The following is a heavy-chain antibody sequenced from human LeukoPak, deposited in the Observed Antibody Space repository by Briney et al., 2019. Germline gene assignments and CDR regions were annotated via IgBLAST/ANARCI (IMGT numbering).Heavy chain of an antibody. CDR3: AKEGANEYGDYGGIFDY. D-gene: IGHD4-17*01. Sequence: GGSLRLSCAASGFTFNSYAMNWVRQPPGKGLEWVSAIIGSGGMTYYADSVKGRFTISIDNSKSTLYLQMNSLRAEDTAVYYCAKEGANEYGDYGGIFDYWGQGTLVTVSS. J-gene: IGHJ4*02. CDR1: GFTFNSYA. V-gene: IGHV3-23*01. CDR2: IIGSGGMT.